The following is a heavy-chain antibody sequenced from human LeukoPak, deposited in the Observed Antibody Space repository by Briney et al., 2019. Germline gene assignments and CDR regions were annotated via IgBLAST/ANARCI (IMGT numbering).Heavy chain of an antibody. CDR1: GGSISSYY. V-gene: IGHV4-59*08. CDR3: ARLQTLYGSGSYYPLAAFDI. J-gene: IGHJ3*02. Sequence: NPSETLSLTCTVSGGSISSYYWSWIRQPPGKGLEGIGYIYYSGSTNYNPSLKSRVTISVDTSKNQFSLKLSSVTAADTAVYYCARLQTLYGSGSYYPLAAFDIWGQGTMVTVSS. D-gene: IGHD3-10*01. CDR2: IYYSGST.